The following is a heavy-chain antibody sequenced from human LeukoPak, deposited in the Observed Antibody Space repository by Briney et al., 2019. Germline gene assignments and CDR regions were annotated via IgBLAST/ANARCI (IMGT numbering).Heavy chain of an antibody. CDR1: GGSISSYY. CDR3: ARSSEGRYYYDSSGFSYYYYYMDV. CDR2: IYYSGST. D-gene: IGHD3-22*01. V-gene: IGHV4-59*01. Sequence: SETLSLTCTVSGGSISSYYWSWIRQPPGKGLEWIGYIYYSGSTYYNPSLRSRVTTSVDTSKNQFSLKLSSVTAADTAVYYCARSSEGRYYYDSSGFSYYYYYMDVWGKGTTVTISS. J-gene: IGHJ6*03.